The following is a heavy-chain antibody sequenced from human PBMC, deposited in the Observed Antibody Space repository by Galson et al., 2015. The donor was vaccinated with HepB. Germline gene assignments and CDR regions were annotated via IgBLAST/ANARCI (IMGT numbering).Heavy chain of an antibody. CDR3: AKADYGDFLGRSYYYGMDV. V-gene: IGHV3-23*01. Sequence: ALRLSCAASGFTFSSYAMSWVRQAPGKGLEWVSAISGSGGSTYYPDSVKGRFTISRDNSKNTLYLQMNSLRAEDTAVYYCAKADYGDFLGRSYYYGMDVWGPGTTVTVSS. CDR1: GFTFSSYA. J-gene: IGHJ6*02. D-gene: IGHD4-17*01. CDR2: ISGSGGST.